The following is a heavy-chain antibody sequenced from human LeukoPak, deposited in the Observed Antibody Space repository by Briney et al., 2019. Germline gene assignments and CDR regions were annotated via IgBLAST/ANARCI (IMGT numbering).Heavy chain of an antibody. V-gene: IGHV5-51*01. CDR1: GYSINNYW. Sequence: GESLKISCQGSGYSINNYWIGWVRQMPGKGLGWMGIIYPADSDIRYSPSFQGQVTISADKSISTAYLQWSSLKASDTAMYYCARQEYCSGGSCYTWFDPWGQRTLVTVSS. CDR3: ARQEYCSGGSCYTWFDP. CDR2: IYPADSDI. D-gene: IGHD2-15*01. J-gene: IGHJ5*02.